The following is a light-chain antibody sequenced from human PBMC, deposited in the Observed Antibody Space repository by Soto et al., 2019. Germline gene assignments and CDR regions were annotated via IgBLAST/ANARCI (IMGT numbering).Light chain of an antibody. CDR3: QQYNNSPFT. Sequence: EIVLTQSPGTLSLSPGERATLSCRASQSIDSSYLAWYQQRPGQAPRLLVSGTSTRATGIPARFSGSGSGTDFSLTISRLVPEDVAVYYCQQYNNSPFTFGPGTKVHIK. J-gene: IGKJ3*01. V-gene: IGKV3-20*01. CDR1: QSIDSSY. CDR2: GTS.